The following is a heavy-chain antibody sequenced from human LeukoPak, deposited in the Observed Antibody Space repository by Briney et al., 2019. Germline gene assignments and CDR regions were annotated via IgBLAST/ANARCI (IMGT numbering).Heavy chain of an antibody. CDR1: GGSISSGGYY. J-gene: IGHJ3*02. CDR3: ARISPAGINAFDI. Sequence: SETLSLTCTVSGGSISSGGYYWGWIRQHPGKGLEWIGYIYYSGSTYYNPSLKSRVTISVDTSKNQFSLKLSSVTAADTAVYYCARISPAGINAFDIWGQGTMVTVSS. CDR2: IYYSGST. D-gene: IGHD3-3*02. V-gene: IGHV4-31*03.